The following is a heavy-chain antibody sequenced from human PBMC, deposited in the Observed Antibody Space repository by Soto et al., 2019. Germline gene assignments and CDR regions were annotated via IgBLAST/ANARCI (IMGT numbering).Heavy chain of an antibody. CDR2: FYYSGST. CDR1: GGSISSSNHY. V-gene: IGHV4-39*01. CDR3: ARVIGYSGYDNYYYYYGMDV. J-gene: IGHJ6*02. D-gene: IGHD5-12*01. Sequence: SETLSLTCTVSGGSISSSNHYWGWIRQPPGKGLEWIGSFYYSGSTYYNPSLKSRVTISVDTSKNQFSLKLSSVTAADTAVYYCARVIGYSGYDNYYYYYGMDVWGQGTTVTVSS.